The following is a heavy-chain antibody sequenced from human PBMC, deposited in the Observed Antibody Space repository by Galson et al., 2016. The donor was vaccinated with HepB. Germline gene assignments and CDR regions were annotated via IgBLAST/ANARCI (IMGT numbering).Heavy chain of an antibody. D-gene: IGHD1-26*01. CDR2: IYYTGST. Sequence: SETLSLTCTVSGGSISSYYWSWIRQPPGKGLDYIGYIYYTGSTNYNPSLRSRVTISLDTSKNQFSLKLSSVTAADTAVYYLASGTYSHAFNIWGQGTMVTVSS. V-gene: IGHV4-59*01. J-gene: IGHJ3*02. CDR1: GGSISSYY. CDR3: ASGTYSHAFNI.